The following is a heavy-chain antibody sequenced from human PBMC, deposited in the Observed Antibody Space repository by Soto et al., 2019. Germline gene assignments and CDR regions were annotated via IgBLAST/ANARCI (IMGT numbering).Heavy chain of an antibody. CDR1: GVSVNSGSFY. CDR2: GSYSGTT. D-gene: IGHD4-17*01. CDR3: ARGATVTQYDY. V-gene: IGHV4-61*01. Sequence: QVQLQESGPGLVKPSETLSLTCTVSGVSVNSGSFYWAWIRQPPGKVLEWIGFGSYSGTTNYKPSLKSRVTISVDTSRSQISLRVTSLTAADTAVYYCARGATVTQYDYWGQGTLVTVSS. J-gene: IGHJ4*02.